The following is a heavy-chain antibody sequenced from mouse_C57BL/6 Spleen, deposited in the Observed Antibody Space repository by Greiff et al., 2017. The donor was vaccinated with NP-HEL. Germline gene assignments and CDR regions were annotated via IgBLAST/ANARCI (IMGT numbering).Heavy chain of an antibody. Sequence: QVQLQQPGAELVMPGASVKLSCKASGYTFTSYWMHWVKQRPGQGLEWIGEIDPSDSYTNYNQKFKGKSTLTVDKSSSTAYMQLSSLTSEDSAVYYCARVGNYYYGSTYWYLDVWGTGTTVTVSS. J-gene: IGHJ1*03. CDR3: ARVGNYYYGSTYWYLDV. V-gene: IGHV1-69*01. CDR2: IDPSDSYT. CDR1: GYTFTSYW. D-gene: IGHD1-1*01.